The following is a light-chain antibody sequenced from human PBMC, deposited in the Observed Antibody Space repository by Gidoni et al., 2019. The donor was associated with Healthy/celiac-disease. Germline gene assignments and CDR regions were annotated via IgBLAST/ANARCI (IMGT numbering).Light chain of an antibody. CDR2: GAS. V-gene: IGKV3-20*01. Sequence: EIVLTQSPGTLSLSPGERATLPCRASQSVSSSYVAWYQQKPGQAPRLLIYGASSRATGIPDRFSGRGSGTDFTLTISRLEPEDFAVYYCQQYGSSPLTFXGXTKVEIK. CDR3: QQYGSSPLT. CDR1: QSVSSSY. J-gene: IGKJ4*01.